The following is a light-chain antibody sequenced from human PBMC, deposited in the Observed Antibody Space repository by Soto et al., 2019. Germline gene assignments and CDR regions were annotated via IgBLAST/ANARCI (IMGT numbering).Light chain of an antibody. CDR1: QSLLHSNGYNY. CDR3: MQALQTPLT. V-gene: IGKV2-28*01. CDR2: LGS. J-gene: IGKJ4*01. Sequence: DIVVTQSPLSLPVTPGEPAPISCRSSQSLLHSNGYNYLDWYLQKPGQSPQLLIYLGSNRASGVPARFSGSGSGTDFTLKISRVEAEDVGVYYCMQALQTPLTFGGGTKVDI.